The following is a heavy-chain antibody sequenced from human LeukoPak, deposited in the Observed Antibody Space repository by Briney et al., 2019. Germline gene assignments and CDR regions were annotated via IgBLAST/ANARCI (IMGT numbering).Heavy chain of an antibody. Sequence: GSLRLSCAVSGFTFHDYAIHWVRQAPGKGLEWLSLITWDGSVTHYADSVKGRFTVSRDNGRNSLYLQMSSLRPEDTALYYCAKDRLGYTCGYIDYWGQETLVTVSS. J-gene: IGHJ4*02. CDR1: GFTFHDYA. CDR2: ITWDGSVT. V-gene: IGHV3-43D*03. CDR3: AKDRLGYTCGYIDY. D-gene: IGHD5-18*01.